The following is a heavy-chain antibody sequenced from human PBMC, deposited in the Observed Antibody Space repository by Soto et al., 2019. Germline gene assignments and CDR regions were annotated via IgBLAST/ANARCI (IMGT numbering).Heavy chain of an antibody. Sequence: EVQLVESGGGLVQPGGSLRLSCAASGFTFSDHYMEWVRQAPGTGLEWVGRIRNKADSYTTEYAASVKGRYTISRDDSKNSLYLQMNNLTTEDTAVYYGVSLWDRWFESWGQGNLVTVSS. CDR2: IRNKADSYTT. J-gene: IGHJ5*01. D-gene: IGHD1-26*01. V-gene: IGHV3-72*01. CDR3: VSLWDRWFES. CDR1: GFTFSDHY.